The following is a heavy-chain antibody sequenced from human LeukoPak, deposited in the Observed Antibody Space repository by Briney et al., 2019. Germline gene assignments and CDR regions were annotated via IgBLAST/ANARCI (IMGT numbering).Heavy chain of an antibody. Sequence: GGPLRLSCAASGFTFSSYWMHWVRQAPGKGLEWVSYISSSGSTIYYADSVKGRFTISRDNAKNSLYLKMNSLRAEDTAVYYCAELGITMIGGVWGKGTTVTISS. CDR2: ISSSGSTI. CDR3: AELGITMIGGV. D-gene: IGHD3-10*02. J-gene: IGHJ6*04. CDR1: GFTFSSYW. V-gene: IGHV3-48*04.